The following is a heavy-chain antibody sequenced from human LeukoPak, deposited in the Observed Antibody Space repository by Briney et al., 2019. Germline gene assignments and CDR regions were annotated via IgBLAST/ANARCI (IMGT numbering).Heavy chain of an antibody. D-gene: IGHD3-22*01. J-gene: IGHJ5*01. CDR3: ARDLWNFYDDSGYNRDFDS. V-gene: IGHV1-18*01. CDR2: VGTYGGDT. CDR1: TSR. Sequence: ASVKVSCKATSRISWVRQAPGQGLEWMGWVGTYGGDTYYAQKFQGRITVTTDTSTSTVYMELRNLRSDDTAVYYCARDLWNFYDDSGYNRDFDSWGQGTLVTVSS.